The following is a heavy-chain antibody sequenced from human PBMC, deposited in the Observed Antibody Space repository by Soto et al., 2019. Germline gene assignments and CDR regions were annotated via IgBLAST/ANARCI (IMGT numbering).Heavy chain of an antibody. J-gene: IGHJ4*02. CDR2: ISAYNGNT. CDR1: GYTFTSYG. V-gene: IGHV1-18*01. CDR3: AREDSRDSSAYSYDF. D-gene: IGHD5-18*01. Sequence: GASVKVSCKASGYTFTSYGISWVRQAPGQGLEWMGWISAYNGNTNYAQKLQGRVTMTTDTSTSTAYMELRSLRSEDTAVYYCAREDSRDSSAYSYDFWGLGTLVTVAS.